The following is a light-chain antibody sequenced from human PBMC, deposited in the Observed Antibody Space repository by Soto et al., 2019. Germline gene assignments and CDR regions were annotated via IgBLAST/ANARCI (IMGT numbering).Light chain of an antibody. Sequence: VLPQSPGTLSLSPGERATLSCRPSQGVMSSYLECYQQKRGQAPRLLIYGASTRATGVPVRFSGSGSGTEFTLTISSLQSEDFGVYYCQQNKDWPGTFGQGTKVAIK. CDR1: QGVMSSY. CDR3: QQNKDWPGT. V-gene: IGKV3-15*01. CDR2: GAS. J-gene: IGKJ1*01.